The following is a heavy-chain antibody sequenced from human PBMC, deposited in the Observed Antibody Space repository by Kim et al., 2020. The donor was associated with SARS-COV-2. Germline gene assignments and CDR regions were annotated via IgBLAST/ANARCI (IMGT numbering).Heavy chain of an antibody. J-gene: IGHJ6*02. V-gene: IGHV1-18*01. CDR2: ISAYNGNT. CDR1: GYTFTSYG. CDR3: ARGRDCSGGSCYVAYYYYGMDV. Sequence: ASVKVSCKASGYTFTSYGISWVRQAPGQGLEWMGWISAYNGNTNYAQKLQGRVTMTTDTSTSTAYMELRSLRSDDTAVYYCARGRDCSGGSCYVAYYYYGMDVWGHGTTVTVSS. D-gene: IGHD2-15*01.